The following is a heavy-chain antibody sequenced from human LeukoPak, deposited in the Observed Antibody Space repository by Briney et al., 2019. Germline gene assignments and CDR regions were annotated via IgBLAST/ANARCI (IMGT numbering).Heavy chain of an antibody. V-gene: IGHV3-48*04. J-gene: IGHJ1*01. CDR2: FISTSSTI. D-gene: IGHD3-9*01. CDR1: GCIFISCC. Sequence: GALRLPCGAPGCIFISCCMIWVRQPAAKGVEWVSYFISTSSTIYYADSVKGRFTISRDNAKNSLYLQMNSLRAEDTAVYYCARDILTGSQSRFQHWGQGTLVTVSS. CDR3: ARDILTGSQSRFQH.